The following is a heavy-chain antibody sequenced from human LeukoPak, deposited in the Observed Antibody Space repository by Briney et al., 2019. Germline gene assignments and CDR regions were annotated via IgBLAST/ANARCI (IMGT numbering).Heavy chain of an antibody. Sequence: SETLSLTCAVYGGSFSGYYWSWIRQPPGKGLEWIGEINHSGSTNYNPSLKSRVTISVDTSKNQFSLKLSSVTAVDTAVYYCARSPAAPVGYWGQGTLVTVSS. V-gene: IGHV4-34*01. D-gene: IGHD6-13*01. CDR1: GGSFSGYY. CDR2: INHSGST. J-gene: IGHJ4*02. CDR3: ARSPAAPVGY.